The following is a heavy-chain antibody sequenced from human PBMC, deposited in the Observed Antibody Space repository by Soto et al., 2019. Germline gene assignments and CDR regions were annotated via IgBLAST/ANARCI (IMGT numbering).Heavy chain of an antibody. J-gene: IGHJ4*02. CDR3: ARGLRPDFDY. CDR2: IYYSGSA. Sequence: PSETRSLTCTVSGGSISSGGYYWSWIRQHPGKGLEWIGYIYYSGSAYYNPSLKSRVTISVDTSKNQFSLKLSSVTAADTAVYYCARGLRPDFDYWGQGTLVTVSS. V-gene: IGHV4-31*03. D-gene: IGHD6-6*01. CDR1: GGSISSGGYY.